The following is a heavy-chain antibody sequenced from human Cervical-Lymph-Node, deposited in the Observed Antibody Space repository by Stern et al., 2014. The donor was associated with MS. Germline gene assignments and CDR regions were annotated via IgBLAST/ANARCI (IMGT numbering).Heavy chain of an antibody. CDR3: ARGPYNRDFFEY. CDR2: IIPVVGTA. D-gene: IGHD1-1*01. V-gene: IGHV1-69*01. J-gene: IGHJ4*02. CDR1: GCTFSRYG. Sequence: VQLVQSGAEVRQPGSSVKVSCKASGCTFSRYGISWVRQAPGQGLEWMGGIIPVVGTADYAEQFQGRVTITADGSTSTASMELSSLTSADTAVYYCARGPYNRDFFEYWGQGTLVTVSS.